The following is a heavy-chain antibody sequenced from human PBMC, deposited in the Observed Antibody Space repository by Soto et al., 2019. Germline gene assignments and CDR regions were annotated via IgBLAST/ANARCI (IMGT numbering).Heavy chain of an antibody. CDR1: GGSFSGYY. CDR2: INHSGST. V-gene: IGHV4-34*01. J-gene: IGHJ6*02. CDR3: ARGLARLTVMVRGVIPYGMDV. Sequence: PSETLSLTCAVYGGSFSGYYWSWIRQPPGKGLEWIGEINHSGSTNYNPSLKSRVTISVDTSKNQFSLKLSSVTAADTAVYYCARGLARLTVMVRGVIPYGMDVWGQGTTVTV. D-gene: IGHD3-10*01.